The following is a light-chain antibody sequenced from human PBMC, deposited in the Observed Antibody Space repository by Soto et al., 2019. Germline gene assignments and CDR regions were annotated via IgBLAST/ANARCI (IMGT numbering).Light chain of an antibody. V-gene: IGLV1-44*01. Sequence: QSVLSQPPSASGTPGQRVTISCSGVTSNIGRNTVNWFQHLPGTAPKLLIYSNYHRPSGVADRFSGSKSGTSASLAITGLQSEDEADYYCASWDEGLNGWVFGGGTKVNVL. J-gene: IGLJ3*02. CDR2: SNY. CDR1: TSNIGRNT. CDR3: ASWDEGLNGWV.